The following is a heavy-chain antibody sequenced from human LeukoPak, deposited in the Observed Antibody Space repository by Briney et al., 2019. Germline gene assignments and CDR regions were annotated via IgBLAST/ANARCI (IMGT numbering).Heavy chain of an antibody. V-gene: IGHV4-34*01. J-gene: IGHJ4*02. CDR3: ARGQRYSSSWSGTLGY. D-gene: IGHD6-13*01. CDR1: GGSFSGYY. Sequence: SETLSLTCAVYGGSFSGYYWSWIRQPPGKGLEWIGEINHSGSTNYNPSLKSRVTISVDTSKNQFSLKLSSVTAADTAVYYCARGQRYSSSWSGTLGYWGQGTLVTVSS. CDR2: INHSGST.